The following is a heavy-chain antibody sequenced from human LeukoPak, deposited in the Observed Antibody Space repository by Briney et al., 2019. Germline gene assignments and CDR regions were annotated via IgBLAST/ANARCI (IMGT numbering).Heavy chain of an antibody. CDR2: IYTSGST. Sequence: PSETLSLTCTVSGGSISSGSYYWSWIRQPAGKGLEWIGRIYTSGSTNYNPSLKSRVTISVDTSKNQFSLKLSSVTAADTAVYYCARVIPDGPIHYYYYYMDVWGKGTTVTVSS. V-gene: IGHV4-61*02. CDR3: ARVIPDGPIHYYYYYMDV. CDR1: GGSISSGSYY. J-gene: IGHJ6*03. D-gene: IGHD2-2*02.